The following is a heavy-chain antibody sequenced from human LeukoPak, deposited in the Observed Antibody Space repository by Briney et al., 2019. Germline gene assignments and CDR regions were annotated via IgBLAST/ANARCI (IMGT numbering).Heavy chain of an antibody. J-gene: IGHJ4*02. CDR3: AKFGSSGLQGY. V-gene: IGHV3-21*01. D-gene: IGHD6-6*01. CDR1: GFTFSSYS. CDR2: ISSSSSYI. Sequence: GGSLRLSCAASGFTFSSYSMNWVRRAPGKGLEWVSSISSSSSYIYYADSVKGRFTISRDNAKNSLYLQMNSLRAEDTAVYYCAKFGSSGLQGYWGQGTLVTVSS.